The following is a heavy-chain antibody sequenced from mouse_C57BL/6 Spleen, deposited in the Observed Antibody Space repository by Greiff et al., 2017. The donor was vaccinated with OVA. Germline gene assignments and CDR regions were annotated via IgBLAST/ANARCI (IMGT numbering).Heavy chain of an antibody. D-gene: IGHD1-1*01. CDR3: ARGDYYGSSLGFDY. Sequence: VQLQQSGAELVKPGASVKISCKASGYAFSSYWMNWVKQRPGKGLEWIGQIYPGDGDTNYNGKFKGKATLTADKSSSTAYMQLSSLTSEDSAVYFCARGDYYGSSLGFDYWGQGTTLTVSS. V-gene: IGHV1-80*01. J-gene: IGHJ2*01. CDR2: IYPGDGDT. CDR1: GYAFSSYW.